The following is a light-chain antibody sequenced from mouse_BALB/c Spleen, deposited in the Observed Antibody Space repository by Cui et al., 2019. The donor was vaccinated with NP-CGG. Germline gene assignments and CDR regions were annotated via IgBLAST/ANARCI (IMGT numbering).Light chain of an antibody. CDR3: ALWYSNHWV. CDR1: TGAVTTSNY. J-gene: IGLJ1*01. V-gene: IGLV1*01. Sequence: QAVVTQDSALTTSPGETVTLICRSSTGAVTTSNYANWVQEKPDHLFTGLIGGTNNRAPGVPARFSGSLIGDKAALTITGAQTEDEAIYFCALWYSNHWVVGGGTKLTVL. CDR2: GTN.